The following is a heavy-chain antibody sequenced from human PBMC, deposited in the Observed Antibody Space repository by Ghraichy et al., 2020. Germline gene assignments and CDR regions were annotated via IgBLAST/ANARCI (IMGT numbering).Heavy chain of an antibody. CDR2: ISGSGGST. CDR1: GFTFSSYA. D-gene: IGHD3-10*01. V-gene: IGHV3-23*01. CDR3: AKDPRTLITMVRGVIIDY. Sequence: GGSLRLSCAASGFTFSSYAMSWVRQAPGKGLEWVSAISGSGGSTYYADSVKGRFTISRDNSKNTLYLQMNSLRAEDTAVYYFAKDPRTLITMVRGVIIDYWGQGTLVTVSS. J-gene: IGHJ4*02.